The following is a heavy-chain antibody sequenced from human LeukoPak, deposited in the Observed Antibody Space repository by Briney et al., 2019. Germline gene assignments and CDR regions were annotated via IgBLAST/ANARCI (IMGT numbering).Heavy chain of an antibody. CDR3: ARQIDPWAPFDP. CDR1: GGTFSSYA. CDR2: IIPIFGTA. V-gene: IGHV1-69*13. J-gene: IGHJ5*02. Sequence: SVKVSCKASGGTFSSYAISWVRQAPGQGLEWMGGIIPIFGTANYAQKFQGRVTITADESTSTAYMELSSLRSEDTAVYYCARQIDPWAPFDPWGQGTLVTVSS. D-gene: IGHD3-9*01.